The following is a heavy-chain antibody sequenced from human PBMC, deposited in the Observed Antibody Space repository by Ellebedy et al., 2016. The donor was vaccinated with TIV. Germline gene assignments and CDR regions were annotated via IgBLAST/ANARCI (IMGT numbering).Heavy chain of an antibody. CDR2: IFSSSSYI. CDR1: GFTFSSYS. J-gene: IGHJ4*02. D-gene: IGHD3-3*01. Sequence: PGGSLRLSCAASGFTFSSYSMNWVRQAPGKGLEWVSSIFSSSSYIYYADSVKGRFTISRDNAKNSLYLQMNSLRAEDTAVYYCARVPRLKEWQPFHYSDYWGQGTLVTVSS. V-gene: IGHV3-21*01. CDR3: ARVPRLKEWQPFHYSDY.